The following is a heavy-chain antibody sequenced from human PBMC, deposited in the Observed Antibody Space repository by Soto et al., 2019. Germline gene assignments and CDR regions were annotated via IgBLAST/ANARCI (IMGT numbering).Heavy chain of an antibody. V-gene: IGHV3-23*01. Sequence: LRISCAASGFTFNNYVMNWVRQTPRKGLEWVSSIRSRGDSADYAASVNGRFSISRDNSKYTVSLQMSGLRSGDTAIYCCAKREVGYCSGDISYGALDYWGQGILVTVSS. CDR1: GFTFNNYV. D-gene: IGHD2-15*01. CDR2: IRSRGDSA. J-gene: IGHJ4*02. CDR3: AKREVGYCSGDISYGALDY.